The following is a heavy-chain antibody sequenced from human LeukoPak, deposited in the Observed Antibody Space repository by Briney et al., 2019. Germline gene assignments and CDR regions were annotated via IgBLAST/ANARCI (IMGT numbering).Heavy chain of an antibody. D-gene: IGHD3-3*01. CDR2: ITPNSGDT. CDR1: GYTFTGYY. Sequence: ASVKVSCKTSGYTFTGYYVHWVRQAPGQGLEWMGRITPNSGDTIYAQKFQGRATMTRDTSISAAYMELNSLTSDDTAIYYCARDLVGGIWSAGFWGQETLVTVSS. J-gene: IGHJ4*02. V-gene: IGHV1-2*06. CDR3: ARDLVGGIWSAGF.